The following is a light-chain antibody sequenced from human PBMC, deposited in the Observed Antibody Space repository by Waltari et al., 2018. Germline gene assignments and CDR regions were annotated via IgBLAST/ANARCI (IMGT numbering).Light chain of an antibody. CDR2: WAS. V-gene: IGKV4-1*01. Sequence: DIVMTQSPDSLAVSLGERANIKCKSSQSVLYRSNNYNYLAWYQQKPGQPPKLLIYWASTRESGVPDRFSGSGSGTDFTLTISSLQAEDVAVYYCQQYYSVPPTFGQGTKVEIK. CDR3: QQYYSVPPT. J-gene: IGKJ1*01. CDR1: QSVLYRSNNYNY.